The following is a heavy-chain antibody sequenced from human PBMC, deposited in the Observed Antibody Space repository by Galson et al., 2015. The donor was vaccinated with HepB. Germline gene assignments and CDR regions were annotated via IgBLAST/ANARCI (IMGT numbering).Heavy chain of an antibody. J-gene: IGHJ4*02. CDR2: ISVSGGST. V-gene: IGHV3-23*01. Sequence: SLRLSCAASGFTFSSYAMSWVRQAPGKGLEWVSAISVSGGSTCYADSVKGRFTISRDNSKNTLYLQMNSLRAEDTAVFYCAKDRHDSSGYLYYFDYWGQGTLVTVSS. CDR1: GFTFSSYA. D-gene: IGHD3-22*01. CDR3: AKDRHDSSGYLYYFDY.